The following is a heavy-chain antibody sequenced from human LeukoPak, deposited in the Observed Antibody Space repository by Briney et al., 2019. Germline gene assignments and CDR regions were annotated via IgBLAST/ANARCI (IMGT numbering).Heavy chain of an antibody. D-gene: IGHD3-10*01. V-gene: IGHV3-30*03. CDR2: TSSDLNVK. CDR3: AREGYYGSGSPPSLYFDY. CDR1: RFTFTNYA. Sequence: GGSLRLSCAASRFTFTNYAMTWVRQAPGKGLEWVAVTSSDLNVKLYADSVKGRFTISRDNSRSTLYLQMNSLRPEDTAIYYCAREGYYGSGSPPSLYFDYWGQGTLVTVSS. J-gene: IGHJ4*02.